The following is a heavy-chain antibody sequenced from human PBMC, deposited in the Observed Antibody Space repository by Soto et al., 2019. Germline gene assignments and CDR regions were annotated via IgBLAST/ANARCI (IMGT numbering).Heavy chain of an antibody. CDR1: GFSFRNYG. CDR3: ARDLYGRHYGMDV. J-gene: IGHJ6*02. Sequence: QVQLVESGGGVVQPGRSLRLSCAVYGFSFRNYGMHWVRQGPGRGLEWVAVISYDGRNEYFGDSVKGRFTISRDNYTNTLYLEMNSLRAEDTAVYYGARDLYGRHYGMDVWGQGTTVTVAS. D-gene: IGHD2-8*01. V-gene: IGHV3-33*01. CDR2: ISYDGRNE.